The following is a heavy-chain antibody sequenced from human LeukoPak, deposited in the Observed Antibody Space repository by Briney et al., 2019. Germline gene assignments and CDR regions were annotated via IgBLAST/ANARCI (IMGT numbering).Heavy chain of an antibody. J-gene: IGHJ4*02. CDR1: GGSINSSSYY. Sequence: SETLSLTCTVSGGSINSSSYYWGWIRQPPGRGLEWIGSIYYSGSTYYNPSLKSRVTISVDTSKNQFSLKLSSVTAADTAVYYCARVNPVAGTIDYWGQGTLVTVSS. CDR3: ARVNPVAGTIDY. V-gene: IGHV4-39*07. D-gene: IGHD6-19*01. CDR2: IYYSGST.